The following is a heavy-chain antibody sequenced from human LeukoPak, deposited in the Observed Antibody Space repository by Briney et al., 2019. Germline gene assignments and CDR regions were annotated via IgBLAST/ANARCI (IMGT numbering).Heavy chain of an antibody. CDR3: AKDRGRYFDWLPTSDY. CDR2: ISGSGGST. V-gene: IGHV3-23*01. J-gene: IGHJ4*02. Sequence: GGSLRLSCAASGFTFSSYAMSWVRQAPGKGLEWVSAISGSGGSTYYADSVKGRFTISRDNSKNTLYLQMNSLRAEDTAVYYCAKDRGRYFDWLPTSDYWGQGTLVTVSS. CDR1: GFTFSSYA. D-gene: IGHD3-9*01.